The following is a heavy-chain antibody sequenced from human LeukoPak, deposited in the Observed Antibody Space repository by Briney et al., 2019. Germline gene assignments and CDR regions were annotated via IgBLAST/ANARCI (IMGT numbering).Heavy chain of an antibody. Sequence: SETLSLTCTVSGGFISSYYWSWIRQPPGKGLEWIGYIYYSGSTNYNPSLKSRVTISVDTSKNQFSLKLSSVTAADTAVYYCAGGMGYGYTAYGYWGEGTLVSVSS. D-gene: IGHD5-18*01. CDR3: AGGMGYGYTAYGY. CDR1: GGFISSYY. J-gene: IGHJ4*02. CDR2: IYYSGST. V-gene: IGHV4-59*01.